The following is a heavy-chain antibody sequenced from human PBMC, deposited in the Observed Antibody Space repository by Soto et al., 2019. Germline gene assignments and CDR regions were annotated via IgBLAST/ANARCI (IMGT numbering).Heavy chain of an antibody. CDR2: IIPIFGTA. Sequence: QVQLVQSGAEVKKPGSSVKVSCKASGGTFSSYAISWVRQAPGQGLEWMGGIIPIFGTANYAQKFQGRVTITADESTSTAYMELSSRRSEDTAVYYCARTYYYGSGSDRGWFDPWGQGTLVTVSS. J-gene: IGHJ5*02. V-gene: IGHV1-69*12. D-gene: IGHD3-10*01. CDR3: ARTYYYGSGSDRGWFDP. CDR1: GGTFSSYA.